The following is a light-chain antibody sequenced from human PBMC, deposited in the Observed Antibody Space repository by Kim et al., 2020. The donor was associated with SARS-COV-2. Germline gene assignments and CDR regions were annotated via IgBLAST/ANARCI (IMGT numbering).Light chain of an antibody. CDR3: VIWHSSAWV. CDR1: SGINVGTYR. J-gene: IGLJ3*02. V-gene: IGLV5-45*01. Sequence: LTFTLHSGINVGTYRIDWYQQKPGSPPQYLLRYRSDSDNQQGSGVPSRFSGSKDASANAGILLISGLRSEDEADYYCVIWHSSAWVFGGGTQLTVL. CDR2: YRSDSDN.